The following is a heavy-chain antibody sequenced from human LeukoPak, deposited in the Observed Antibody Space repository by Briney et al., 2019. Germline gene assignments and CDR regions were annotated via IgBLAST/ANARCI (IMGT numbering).Heavy chain of an antibody. CDR1: GFTFRDHA. J-gene: IGHJ5*02. CDR2: IRSKAYGGTI. Sequence: GGSLRLSCTTSGFTFRDHAMSWVRQAPGKGLESVSFIRSKAYGGTIDYAASVKDRSIISRDDSKGIAYLQMNSLKTEGTAVYYCTKGYRLLSSWGQGTLVTVSS. D-gene: IGHD5-18*01. CDR3: TKGYRLLSS. V-gene: IGHV3-49*04.